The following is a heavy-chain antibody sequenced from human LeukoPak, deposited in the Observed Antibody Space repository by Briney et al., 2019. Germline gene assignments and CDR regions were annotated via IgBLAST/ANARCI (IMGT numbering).Heavy chain of an antibody. CDR1: GASIRPYY. CDR3: ARPGRRGDLWYFDL. Sequence: SETLSLTCTVSGASIRPYYWTWIRQPPGKGLEWLGHINFSGNTNYSPSLKSRVTISLDTPKNHFSLNLTSVTAADTAMYYCARPGRRGDLWYFDLWGRGTLVTVSS. J-gene: IGHJ2*01. D-gene: IGHD3-16*01. V-gene: IGHV4-59*08. CDR2: INFSGNT.